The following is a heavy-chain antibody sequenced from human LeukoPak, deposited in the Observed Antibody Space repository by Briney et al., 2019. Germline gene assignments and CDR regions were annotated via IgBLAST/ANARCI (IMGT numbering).Heavy chain of an antibody. CDR1: GFIFSGHT. V-gene: IGHV3-21*06. D-gene: IGHD1-1*01. J-gene: IGHJ4*02. CDR3: VRKMKTGSSSGDYDY. CDR2: ISTSSTYI. Sequence: GGSLRLSCAASGFIFSGHTMNWVRQAPGRGLEWVSSISTSSTYIYYAGSVEGRFTISSDNPKNSLFLQMNSLRAEDTAIYYCVRKMKTGSSSGDYDYWGQGTLVTVSS.